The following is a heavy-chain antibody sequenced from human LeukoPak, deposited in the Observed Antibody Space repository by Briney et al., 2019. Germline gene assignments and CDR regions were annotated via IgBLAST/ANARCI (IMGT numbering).Heavy chain of an antibody. D-gene: IGHD2-2*03. CDR1: GGSISSSSYY. CDR2: LYYSWST. V-gene: IGHV4-39*01. CDR3: AKSLLGSTDDAFDI. Sequence: SETLSLTCTVSGGSISSSSYYWGWIPQPPGKGLEWLGSLYYSWSTYYNPSLRSRVTISVDTYKNQFSLKLTSVTAADTAVYYCAKSLLGSTDDAFDIWGQGTMVTVSS. J-gene: IGHJ3*02.